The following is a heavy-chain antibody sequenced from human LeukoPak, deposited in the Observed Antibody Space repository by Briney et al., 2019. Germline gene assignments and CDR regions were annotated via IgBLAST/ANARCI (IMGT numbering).Heavy chain of an antibody. J-gene: IGHJ5*02. CDR2: IYNSGNT. V-gene: IGHV4-31*03. CDR3: AKAGGFASGWSP. CDR1: GGSISSGGYY. Sequence: SETLSLTCTVSGGSISSGGYYWSWIRQHPGKGLEWIGYIYNSGNTYYDPSLKSRVTISVDTSKNQLSLNLSSMTAADTAVYYCAKAGGFASGWSPWGQGTLVTVSS. D-gene: IGHD6-19*01.